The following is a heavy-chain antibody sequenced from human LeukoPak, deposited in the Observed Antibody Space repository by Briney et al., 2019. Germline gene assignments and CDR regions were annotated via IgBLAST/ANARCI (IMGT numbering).Heavy chain of an antibody. CDR2: IYYSGST. CDR1: GGSISSYY. Sequence: SETLSLTCTVSGGSISSYYWSWIRQPPGKGLEWIGYIYYSGSTYYNPSLKSRVTISVDTSKNQFSLKLSSVTAADTAVYYCARQEYLAAAGTGWFDPWGQGTLVTVSS. V-gene: IGHV4-59*08. CDR3: ARQEYLAAAGTGWFDP. D-gene: IGHD6-13*01. J-gene: IGHJ5*02.